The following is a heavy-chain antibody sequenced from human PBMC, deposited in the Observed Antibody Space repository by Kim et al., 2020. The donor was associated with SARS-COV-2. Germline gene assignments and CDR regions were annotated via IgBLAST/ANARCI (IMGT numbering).Heavy chain of an antibody. V-gene: IGHV3-9*01. CDR3: AKDILIRYYYGSGYGMDV. CDR1: GFTFDDYA. D-gene: IGHD3-10*01. J-gene: IGHJ6*02. CDR2: ISWNSGSI. Sequence: GGSLRLSCAASGFTFDDYAMHWVRQAPGKGLEWVSGISWNSGSIGYADSVKGRFTISRDNAKNSLYLQMNSLRAEDTALYYCAKDILIRYYYGSGYGMDVWGQGTTVTVSS.